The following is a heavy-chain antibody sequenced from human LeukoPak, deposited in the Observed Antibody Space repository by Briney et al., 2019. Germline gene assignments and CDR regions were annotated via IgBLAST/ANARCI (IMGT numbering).Heavy chain of an antibody. V-gene: IGHV1-2*02. J-gene: IGHJ4*02. CDR2: INANTGGT. D-gene: IGHD1-7*01. CDR1: GYTFTDYY. CDR3: TRADIIGTASD. Sequence: ASVKVSCKASGYTFTDYYMHWVRQAPGQGLEWMGWINANTGGTGYAEKFQGRVTMTRDTSISTAYMELSSLRSDDTAVFYCTRADIIGTASDWGQGTLATVSS.